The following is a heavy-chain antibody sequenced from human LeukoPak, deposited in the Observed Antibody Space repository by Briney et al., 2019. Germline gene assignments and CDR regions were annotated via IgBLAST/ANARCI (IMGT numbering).Heavy chain of an antibody. Sequence: GGSLRLSCATSGFTFSSYTMNWVRQSPGKGLEWIAYIDSSSNTIYYADSVKGRFTISRDNAKNTVYLQMNSLRAEDTAVYYCARVLSGSWDWFDPWGQGTLVTVSS. CDR3: ARVLSGSWDWFDP. CDR1: GFTFSSYT. D-gene: IGHD3-22*01. CDR2: IDSSSNTI. J-gene: IGHJ5*02. V-gene: IGHV3-48*04.